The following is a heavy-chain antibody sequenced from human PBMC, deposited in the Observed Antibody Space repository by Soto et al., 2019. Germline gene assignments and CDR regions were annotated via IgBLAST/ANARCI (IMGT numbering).Heavy chain of an antibody. V-gene: IGHV3-23*01. CDR1: GFTFSNYD. Sequence: EVQLLESGGGLAQSGGSLRLSCAASGFTFSNYDMSWVRQVPGKGLEWVSIIRDSGVGAYYADSVKGRFTISRDNSKNTLFLQMNSLRADDTAVYYCAKHYGGNPGRYFHIWGQGTLVTVSS. CDR3: AKHYGGNPGRYFHI. J-gene: IGHJ4*02. CDR2: IRDSGVGA. D-gene: IGHD4-17*01.